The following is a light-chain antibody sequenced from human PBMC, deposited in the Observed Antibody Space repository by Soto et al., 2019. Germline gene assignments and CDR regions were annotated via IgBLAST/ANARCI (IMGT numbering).Light chain of an antibody. J-gene: IGKJ5*01. Sequence: EIVLTQSPGTLSLSPGERATLSRRASQSVRSSYLAWYQQKPGQALRLLIYGASSRATGIPDRFSGSGSGTDFTLTISSLEPEDFAVYYCQQRSNWPITFGQGTRLEIK. CDR1: QSVRSSY. CDR3: QQRSNWPIT. V-gene: IGKV3D-20*02. CDR2: GAS.